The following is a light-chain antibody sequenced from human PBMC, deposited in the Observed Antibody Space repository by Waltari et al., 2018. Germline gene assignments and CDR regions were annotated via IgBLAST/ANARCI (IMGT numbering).Light chain of an antibody. CDR1: HDISNY. Sequence: DIQMTQSPSSLSASVGDRVTITCQASHDISNYVNWYQQKSGKAPKLLIYDASDLETGVPSRFSGRGSGTEFTFTISSLQPEDIAIYYCQQYDNLPRTFGQGTKVEIK. CDR3: QQYDNLPRT. J-gene: IGKJ1*01. CDR2: DAS. V-gene: IGKV1-33*01.